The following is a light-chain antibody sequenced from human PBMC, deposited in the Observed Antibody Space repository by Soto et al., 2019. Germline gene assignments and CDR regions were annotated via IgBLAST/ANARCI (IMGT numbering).Light chain of an antibody. Sequence: QSAVTQPPSVSGTPGQRVTIFCSGRRSNIGSNLVYWYQQLPGTAPKLLIYRNTYRPSGVPDRFSGSRSATSASLTITGLQAEDEADYYCQSYDRSLSGSFFGTGTKVTVL. CDR2: RNT. CDR3: QSYDRSLSGSF. J-gene: IGLJ1*01. CDR1: RSNIGSNL. V-gene: IGLV1-40*02.